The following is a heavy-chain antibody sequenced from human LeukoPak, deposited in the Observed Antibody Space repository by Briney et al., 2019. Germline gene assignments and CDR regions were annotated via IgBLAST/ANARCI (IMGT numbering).Heavy chain of an antibody. V-gene: IGHV1-46*01. D-gene: IGHD6-19*01. CDR1: GYTFTSYY. Sequence: ASVKVSCKASGYTFTSYYMHWVRQAPGQGLEWMGIINPSGGSTSYAQKFQGRVTMTRDTSTSTVYMELSSLRSEDTAVYYCARDDGHSSGWYRTYYFDYWGQGTLVTVSS. CDR2: INPSGGST. CDR3: ARDDGHSSGWYRTYYFDY. J-gene: IGHJ4*02.